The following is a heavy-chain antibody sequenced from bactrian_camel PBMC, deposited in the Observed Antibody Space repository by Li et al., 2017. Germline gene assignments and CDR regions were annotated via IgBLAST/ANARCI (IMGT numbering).Heavy chain of an antibody. D-gene: IGHD5*01. J-gene: IGHJ6*01. Sequence: HVQLVESGGGSVQSGGSLRLSCAISGYTYSSYCLGWFRQAPGLEREGDATIDSSGTIRYADYVKGRFTISRDNAANAVYLQLNSLKTEDMALYYCATHAETGWRHFGYWGQGTQVTVS. V-gene: IGHV3-2*01. CDR2: IDSSGTIR. CDR3: ATHAETGWRHFGY. CDR1: GYTYSSYC.